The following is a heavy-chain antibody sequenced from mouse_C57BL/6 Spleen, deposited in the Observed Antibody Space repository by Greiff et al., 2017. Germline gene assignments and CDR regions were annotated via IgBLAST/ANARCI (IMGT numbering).Heavy chain of an antibody. V-gene: IGHV1-82*01. CDR1: GYAFSSSW. CDR2: IYPGDGDT. CDR3: ARSGYYGSSFGDY. J-gene: IGHJ2*01. Sequence: QVQLQQSGPELVKPGASVKISCKASGYAFSSSWMNWVKQRPGKGLEWIGRIYPGDGDTNYNGKFKGKATLTADKSSSTAYMQLSSLTSEDSAVHFCARSGYYGSSFGDYWGQGTTLTVSS. D-gene: IGHD1-1*01.